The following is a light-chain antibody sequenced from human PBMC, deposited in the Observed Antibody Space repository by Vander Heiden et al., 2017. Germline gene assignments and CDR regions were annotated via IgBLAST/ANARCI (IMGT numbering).Light chain of an antibody. Sequence: QSVLTQPPSASGTFGQRVTISCSGSSSNIGSNPVNWYQQVPGMAPKLLIYANHQRASGVPDRFSASKSGTSASLAISGLQSEDEADFYCAAWDDTLNGPVFGGGTKLTVL. J-gene: IGLJ2*01. V-gene: IGLV1-44*01. CDR1: SSNIGSNP. CDR2: ANH. CDR3: AAWDDTLNGPV.